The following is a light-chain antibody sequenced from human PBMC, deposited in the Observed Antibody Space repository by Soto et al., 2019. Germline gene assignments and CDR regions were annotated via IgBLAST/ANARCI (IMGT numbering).Light chain of an antibody. CDR3: QQSHSIPLT. Sequence: DIQMTQSPSSLSASVGDSVTISCRASRNIRNYLSWYQQKPGKAPKLLIYVVSSLQSGVPSRFSGSGSGTDFTLTIRSLQPEDFATYYCQQSHSIPLTFGQGTKVEIK. V-gene: IGKV1-39*01. CDR1: RNIRNY. CDR2: VVS. J-gene: IGKJ1*01.